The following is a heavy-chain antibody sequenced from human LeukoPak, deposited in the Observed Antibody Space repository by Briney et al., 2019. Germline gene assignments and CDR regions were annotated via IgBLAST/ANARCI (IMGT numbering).Heavy chain of an antibody. Sequence: PSETLSLTCTVSGGSISSHYWSWIRQPPGKGLEWIGYIYYSGSTNYNPSLKSRVTISVDTSKNQFSLKLSSVTAADTAVYYCARVFSSGYLGEAFDYWAQGILVTVSS. J-gene: IGHJ4*02. D-gene: IGHD3-22*01. CDR2: IYYSGST. V-gene: IGHV4-59*11. CDR3: ARVFSSGYLGEAFDY. CDR1: GGSISSHY.